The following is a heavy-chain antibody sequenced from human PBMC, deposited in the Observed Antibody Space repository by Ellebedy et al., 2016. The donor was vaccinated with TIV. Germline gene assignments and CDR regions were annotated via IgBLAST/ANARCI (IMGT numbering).Heavy chain of an antibody. J-gene: IGHJ5*01. Sequence: ASVKVSCKASGYTFTNYYFHWIRQASGQGLEWMGVLDVRVGSTVYAQRVQGRVTMTRDTSTRTVYMELTSLRSDDTAVYYYASVPSAGADFWGQGTLVTVSS. CDR1: GYTFTNYY. D-gene: IGHD4-17*01. V-gene: IGHV1-46*01. CDR2: LDVRVGST. CDR3: ASVPSAGADF.